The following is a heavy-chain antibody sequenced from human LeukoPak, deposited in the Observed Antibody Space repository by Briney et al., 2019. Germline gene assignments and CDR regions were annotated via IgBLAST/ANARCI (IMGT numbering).Heavy chain of an antibody. CDR2: IYYSGST. CDR3: AREGSSSWYWLEVYWFDP. V-gene: IGHV4-59*01. D-gene: IGHD6-13*01. J-gene: IGHJ5*02. CDR1: GGSISSYY. Sequence: SETLSLTCTVSGGSISSYYWSWIRQPPGKGLEWIGYIYYSGSTNYNPSLKSRVTISVDTSKNQFSLKLSSVTAADTAVYYCAREGSSSWYWLEVYWFDPWGQGTLVTVSS.